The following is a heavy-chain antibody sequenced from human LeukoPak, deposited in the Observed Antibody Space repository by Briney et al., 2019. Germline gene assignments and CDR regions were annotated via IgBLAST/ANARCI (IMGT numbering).Heavy chain of an antibody. CDR1: GGAISSYY. CDR2: IYSSGSA. V-gene: IGHV4-4*07. CDR3: ARGWGSATREALDY. Sequence: SETLSLTGTVSGGAISSYYWRWIPQPAGKGREGCGRIYSSGSADYNPSLKRRVTMSVDTSKNLFPLRLSSVTAADTAVYYCARGWGSATREALDYWGQGTLVTASS. D-gene: IGHD2-2*01. J-gene: IGHJ4*02.